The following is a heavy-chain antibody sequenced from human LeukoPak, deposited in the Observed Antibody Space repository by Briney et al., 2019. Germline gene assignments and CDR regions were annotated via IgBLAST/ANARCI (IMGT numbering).Heavy chain of an antibody. CDR1: GYTFTGYY. V-gene: IGHV1-69*13. D-gene: IGHD5-24*01. Sequence: ASVKVSCKASGYTFTGYYMHWVRQAPGQGLEWIGGIIAIFGTANYAQKFQGRVTITADESTSTAYMELSSLRSEDTAVYYCARAKDVEMATILPTHAFDIWGQGTMVTVSS. J-gene: IGHJ3*02. CDR2: IIAIFGTA. CDR3: ARAKDVEMATILPTHAFDI.